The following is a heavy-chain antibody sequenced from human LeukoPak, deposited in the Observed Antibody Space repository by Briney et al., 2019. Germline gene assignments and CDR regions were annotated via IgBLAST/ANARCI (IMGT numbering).Heavy chain of an antibody. D-gene: IGHD2-2*01. CDR3: VKGGLKMPTDPAGLFDD. J-gene: IGHJ4*02. CDR2: ISGGGGTK. CDR1: GFIFNNFA. V-gene: IGHV3-23*01. Sequence: GRSLRLSCESSGFIFNNFAMSWVGQPPGKGLEWVASISGGGGTKHYADSVKGRFISPIDNTKKGLYVHTNKPRDEERAVSLFVKGGLKMPTDPAGLFDDWGQAGLVSDSS.